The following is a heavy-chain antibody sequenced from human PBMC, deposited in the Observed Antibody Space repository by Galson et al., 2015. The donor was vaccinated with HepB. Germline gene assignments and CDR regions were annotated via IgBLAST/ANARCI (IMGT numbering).Heavy chain of an antibody. V-gene: IGHV3-7*03. D-gene: IGHD6-19*01. J-gene: IGHJ3*02. Sequence: SLRLSCAASGFTFSGYWMSWVRQAPGKGLEWLANIKEDGTEKHYVDSVKGRFTISRDNAKNTLYLQMNSLRAEDTAVYYCARFGDNSSGWYAPGSDAFDIWGQGIMVTVSS. CDR3: ARFGDNSSGWYAPGSDAFDI. CDR2: IKEDGTEK. CDR1: GFTFSGYW.